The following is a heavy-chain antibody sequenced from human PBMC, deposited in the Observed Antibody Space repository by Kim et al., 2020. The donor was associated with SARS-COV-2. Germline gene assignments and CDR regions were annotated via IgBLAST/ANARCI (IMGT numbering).Heavy chain of an antibody. CDR3: ARDPFTEDYYYGMDV. V-gene: IGHV1-69*13. CDR1: GGTFSSYA. Sequence: SVKVSCKASGGTFSSYAISWVRQAPGQGLEWMGGIIPIFGTANYAQKFQGRVTIIADESTSTAYMELSSLRSEDTAVYYCARDPFTEDYYYGMDVWGQGTTVTVSS. J-gene: IGHJ6*02. CDR2: IIPIFGTA.